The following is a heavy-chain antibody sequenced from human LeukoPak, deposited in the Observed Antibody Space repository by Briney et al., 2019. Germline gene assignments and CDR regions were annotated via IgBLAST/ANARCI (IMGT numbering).Heavy chain of an antibody. CDR1: GFTFSSYA. CDR2: ISGSGGRT. CDR3: AKCSSGWYLLVHFDY. D-gene: IGHD6-19*01. V-gene: IGHV3-23*01. J-gene: IGHJ4*02. Sequence: PGGSLRLSCAASGFTFSSYAMSWVRQAPGKGLEWVSAISGSGGRTYYADSVKGRFTISRDNSKNTLYLQMNSLRAEDTAVYYCAKCSSGWYLLVHFDYWGQGTLVTVSS.